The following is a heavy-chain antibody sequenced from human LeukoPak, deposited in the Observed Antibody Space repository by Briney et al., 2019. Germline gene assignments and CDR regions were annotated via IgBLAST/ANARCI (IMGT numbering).Heavy chain of an antibody. V-gene: IGHV3-33*01. J-gene: IGHJ4*02. CDR3: ATEYSSGLY. Sequence: PGRSLRLSCAASGFTFSSYGMHWVRQAPGKGLEWVAVIWYDGSNKYYADSVKGRFTISRDNSKNTLYLQMNSPRAEDTAVYYCATEYSSGLYWGQGTLVTVSS. CDR1: GFTFSSYG. CDR2: IWYDGSNK. D-gene: IGHD6-25*01.